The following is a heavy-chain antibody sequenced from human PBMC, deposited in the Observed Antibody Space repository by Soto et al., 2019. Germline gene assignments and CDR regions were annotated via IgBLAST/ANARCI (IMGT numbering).Heavy chain of an antibody. CDR2: ISGSGGST. D-gene: IGHD3-22*01. V-gene: IGHV3-23*01. CDR3: AKEGMYYYDSSGYPPHFAY. Sequence: PGGSLRLSCAASGFTFSSYAMSWVRQAPGKGLEWVSAISGSGGSTYYADSVKGRFTISRDNSKNTLYLQMNSLRAEDTAVYYCAKEGMYYYDSSGYPPHFAYWGQGTLVTVSS. CDR1: GFTFSSYA. J-gene: IGHJ4*02.